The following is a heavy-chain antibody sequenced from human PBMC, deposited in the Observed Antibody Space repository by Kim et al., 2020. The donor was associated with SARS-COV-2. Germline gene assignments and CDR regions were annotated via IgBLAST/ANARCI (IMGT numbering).Heavy chain of an antibody. D-gene: IGHD3-22*01. J-gene: IGHJ4*02. V-gene: IGHV4-39*01. CDR3: ARNYDSSGYYLKSYYFDY. CDR1: GGSISSSSYY. Sequence: SETLSLTCTVSGGSISSSSYYWGWIRQPPGKGLEWIGSIYYSGSTYYNPSLKSRVTISVDTSKNLFSLKLSSVTAADTAVYYCARNYDSSGYYLKSYYFDYWGQGTLVTVSS. CDR2: IYYSGST.